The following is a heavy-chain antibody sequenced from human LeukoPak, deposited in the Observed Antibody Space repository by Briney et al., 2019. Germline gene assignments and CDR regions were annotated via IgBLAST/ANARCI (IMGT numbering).Heavy chain of an antibody. CDR2: IIPIFGTA. CDR1: GGTFSSYA. V-gene: IGHV1-69*05. Sequence: SVKVSCKASGGTFSSYAISWVRQAPGQGLEWMGRIIPIFGTANYAQKFQGRVTITTDESTSTAYMELSSLRSEDTAVYYCAREDCYGSGSYWPWGQGTLVTASS. D-gene: IGHD3-10*01. CDR3: AREDCYGSGSYWP. J-gene: IGHJ5*02.